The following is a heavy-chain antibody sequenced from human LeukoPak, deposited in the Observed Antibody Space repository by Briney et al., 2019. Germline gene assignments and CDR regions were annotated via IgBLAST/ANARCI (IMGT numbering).Heavy chain of an antibody. D-gene: IGHD6-6*01. CDR2: ISGSGGST. V-gene: IGHV3-23*01. Sequence: GGSLRLSCAASGFTFSSYAMSWVRQAPGKGLEWVSGISGSGGSTYYADSVKGRFTISRDNSKNTLYLPMNSLRAEDTAVYYCAARRLIAARPLDAFDIWGQGTMVTVSS. CDR3: AARRLIAARPLDAFDI. J-gene: IGHJ3*02. CDR1: GFTFSSYA.